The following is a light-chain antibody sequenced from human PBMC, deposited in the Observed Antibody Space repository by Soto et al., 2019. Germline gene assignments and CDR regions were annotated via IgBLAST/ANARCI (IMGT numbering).Light chain of an antibody. J-gene: IGKJ4*01. CDR2: DTS. Sequence: EIVMTQSPATLSVSPGEGAILSCRASQNVDSNLAWYQHKPGQTPRLLIYDTSTRATGVPARFSGSRSGPEFTLTINGLQSEDFAIYYCQPYNNWPLTFGGGTKVDIK. CDR1: QNVDSN. CDR3: QPYNNWPLT. V-gene: IGKV3-15*01.